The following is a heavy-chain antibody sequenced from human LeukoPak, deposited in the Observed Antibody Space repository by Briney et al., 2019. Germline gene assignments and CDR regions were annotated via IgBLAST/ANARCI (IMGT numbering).Heavy chain of an antibody. V-gene: IGHV1-2*02. CDR2: INPNSGGT. Sequence: GASVKVSCKASGYTFTGYYMHWVRQAPGQGLEWMGWINPNSGGTNYAQKFQGRVTMTRDTSISTAYMELSRLRSDDTAVYYCAREDWGSWGVGSKDVWGKGTTVTVSS. CDR3: AREDWGSWGVGSKDV. CDR1: GYTFTGYY. J-gene: IGHJ6*04. D-gene: IGHD2-15*01.